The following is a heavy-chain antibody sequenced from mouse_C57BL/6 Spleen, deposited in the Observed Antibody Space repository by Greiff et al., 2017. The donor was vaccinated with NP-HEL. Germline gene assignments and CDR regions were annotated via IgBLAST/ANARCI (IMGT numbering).Heavy chain of an antibody. Sequence: QVQLQQPGAELVKPGASVKMSCKASGYTFTSYWITWVKQRPGQGLEWIGDIYPGSGSTNYNEKFKSKATLTVDTSSSTAYMQLSSLTSEDSAVYYCARPHYYGSSVYAMDYWGQGTSVTVSS. D-gene: IGHD1-1*01. CDR2: IYPGSGST. V-gene: IGHV1-55*01. CDR1: GYTFTSYW. J-gene: IGHJ4*01. CDR3: ARPHYYGSSVYAMDY.